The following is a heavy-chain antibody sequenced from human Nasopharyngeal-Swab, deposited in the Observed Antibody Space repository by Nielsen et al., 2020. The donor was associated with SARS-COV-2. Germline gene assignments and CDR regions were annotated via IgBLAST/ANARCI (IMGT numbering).Heavy chain of an antibody. V-gene: IGHV1-24*01. CDR1: GYRFTEIS. D-gene: IGHD3-3*01. CDR3: AGETGDFWSGYEY. Sequence: ASVTVSCKVSGYRFTEISMHWVRQAPGKGLEWMGGFYPEHNEKNYAQKFQGRVTMTEDTSTDTAYMELSSLTSEDTAVYYCAGETGDFWSGYEYWGQGTLVSVSS. J-gene: IGHJ4*02. CDR2: FYPEHNEK.